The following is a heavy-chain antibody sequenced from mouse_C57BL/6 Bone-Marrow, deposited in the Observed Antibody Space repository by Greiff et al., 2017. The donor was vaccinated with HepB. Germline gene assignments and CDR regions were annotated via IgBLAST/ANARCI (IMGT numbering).Heavy chain of an antibody. D-gene: IGHD1-1*01. J-gene: IGHJ2*01. Sequence: EVKLMESGGGLVKPGGSLKLSCAASGFTFSSYTMSWVRQTPEKRLEWVATISGGGGNTYYPDSVKGRFTISRDNAKNTLYLQMSSLRSEDTALYYCARLLYYYYFDYWGQGTTLTVSS. CDR1: GFTFSSYT. CDR3: ARLLYYYYFDY. V-gene: IGHV5-9*01. CDR2: ISGGGGNT.